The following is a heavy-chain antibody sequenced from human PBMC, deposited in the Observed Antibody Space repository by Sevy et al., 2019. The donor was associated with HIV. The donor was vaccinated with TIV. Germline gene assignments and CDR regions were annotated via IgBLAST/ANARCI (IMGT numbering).Heavy chain of an antibody. CDR3: ARDEQLANYYYYGMDV. V-gene: IGHV4-39*07. Sequence: SETLSLTCTVSGGSISSSSYYWGWIRQPPGKGLEWIGSIYYSGSTNYNPSLKSRVTISVDTSKNQFSLKLSSVTAADTAVYCCARDEQLANYYYYGMDVWGQGPRSPSP. CDR2: IYYSGST. J-gene: IGHJ6*02. D-gene: IGHD6-6*01. CDR1: GGSISSSSYY.